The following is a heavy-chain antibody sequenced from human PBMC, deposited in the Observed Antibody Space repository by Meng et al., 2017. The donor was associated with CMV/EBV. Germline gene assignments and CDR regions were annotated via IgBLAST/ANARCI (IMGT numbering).Heavy chain of an antibody. CDR2: IRYDGSNK. J-gene: IGHJ4*02. Sequence: GGSLRLSCAASGFTFSSYGMHWVRQAPGKGLEWVAFIRYDGSNKYYADSVKGRFTISRDNSKNTLYLQMNSLRAEDTAVYYCARSGYSGYAADLTFDYWGQGTLVTVSS. V-gene: IGHV3-30*02. CDR1: GFTFSSYG. CDR3: ARSGYSGYAADLTFDY. D-gene: IGHD5-12*01.